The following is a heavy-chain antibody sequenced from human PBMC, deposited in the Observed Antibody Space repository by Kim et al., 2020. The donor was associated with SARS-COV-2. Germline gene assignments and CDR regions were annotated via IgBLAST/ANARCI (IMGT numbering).Heavy chain of an antibody. CDR3: ARYLFLRYYGSGSYESYYFDY. D-gene: IGHD3-10*01. CDR2: IYHSGST. Sequence: SETLSLTCAVSGGSISSSNWWSWVRQPPGKGLEWIGEIYHSGSTNYNPSLKSRVTISVDKSKNQFSLKLSSVTAADTAVYYCARYLFLRYYGSGSYESYYFDYWGQGTLVTVSS. J-gene: IGHJ4*02. CDR1: GGSISSSNW. V-gene: IGHV4-4*02.